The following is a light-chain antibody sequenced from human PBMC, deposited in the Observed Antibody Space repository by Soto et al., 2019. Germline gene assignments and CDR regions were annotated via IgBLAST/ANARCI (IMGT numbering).Light chain of an antibody. J-gene: IGKJ4*01. CDR1: QSISSW. Sequence: DIQMTQSPSTLSASVGDRVTITCRASQSISSWLAWYQQKPGKAPKLQIYDASSLESGVPSRFSGSGSGTEFTLTISSLQPDDFATYYCQQYNSYSPLFGGGTKVEIK. CDR3: QQYNSYSPL. CDR2: DAS. V-gene: IGKV1-5*01.